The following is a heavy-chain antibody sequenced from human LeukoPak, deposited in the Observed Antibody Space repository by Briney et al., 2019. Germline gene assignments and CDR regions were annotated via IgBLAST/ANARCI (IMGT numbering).Heavy chain of an antibody. V-gene: IGHV3-30*04. J-gene: IGHJ6*02. CDR1: GFTFSSYA. CDR2: ISYDGSNK. CDR3: ARVRTSPPRLDDIVGPMDV. Sequence: GGSLRLSCAASGFTFSSYAMHWVRQAPSKGLEWVAVISYDGSNKYYADSVKGRFTISRDNSKNTLYLQMNSLRAEDTAVYYCARVRTSPPRLDDIVGPMDVWGQGTTVTVSS. D-gene: IGHD5-12*01.